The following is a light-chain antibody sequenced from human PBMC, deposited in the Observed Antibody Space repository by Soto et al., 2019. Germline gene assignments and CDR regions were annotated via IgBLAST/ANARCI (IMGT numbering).Light chain of an antibody. V-gene: IGKV1-39*01. J-gene: IGKJ4*01. CDR2: GAS. CDR1: QSISTY. Sequence: DIQMTQSPSSLSASIGDRITITCRASQSISTYLNWYQQKPGKAPNLLISGASTLQNGVPSRFSGSGSATDFTLTISSLQPEDFATYYCQQSFITPPLTFGGGTKVEIK. CDR3: QQSFITPPLT.